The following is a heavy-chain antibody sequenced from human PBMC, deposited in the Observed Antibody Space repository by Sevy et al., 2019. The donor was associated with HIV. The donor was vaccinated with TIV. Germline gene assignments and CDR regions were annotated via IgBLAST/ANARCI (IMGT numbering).Heavy chain of an antibody. CDR1: GFTVSSNY. J-gene: IGHJ4*02. CDR3: GRLLGY. Sequence: GGSLRLSCAASGFTVSSNYMTWVRQAPGKGLEWVSIIYSNGNTYYTDSVKGRFTVSRDNSNNALYLQMNSLKAEDTAVYYCGRLLGYWGQGTLVTVSS. V-gene: IGHV3-53*01. CDR2: IYSNGNT.